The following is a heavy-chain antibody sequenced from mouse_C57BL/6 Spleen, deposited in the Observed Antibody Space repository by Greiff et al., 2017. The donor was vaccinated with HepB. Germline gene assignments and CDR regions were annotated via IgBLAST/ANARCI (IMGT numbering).Heavy chain of an antibody. V-gene: IGHV1-19*01. D-gene: IGHD4-1*01. CDR2: INPYNGGT. CDR1: GYTFTDYY. J-gene: IGHJ2*01. Sequence: VQLKESGPVLVKPGASVKMSCKASGYTFTDYYMNWVKQSHGKSLEWIGVINPYNGGTSYNQKFKGKATLTVDKSSSTAYMELNSLTSEDSAVYYCARRELTGTDYWGQGTTLTVSS. CDR3: ARRELTGTDY.